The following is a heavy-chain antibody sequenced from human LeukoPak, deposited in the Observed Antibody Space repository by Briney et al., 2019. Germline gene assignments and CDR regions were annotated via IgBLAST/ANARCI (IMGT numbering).Heavy chain of an antibody. J-gene: IGHJ4*02. CDR3: ARVGATAGLGY. CDR2: INSDGSST. Sequence: PGGSLRLSCAASGFTFSSYWMHWVRQAPGKGLVWVSSINSDGSSTSYADSVKGRFTISRDNAKNTLYLQMNSLRVEDTAVYYCARVGATAGLGYWGQGTLVTVSS. CDR1: GFTFSSYW. V-gene: IGHV3-74*01. D-gene: IGHD1-26*01.